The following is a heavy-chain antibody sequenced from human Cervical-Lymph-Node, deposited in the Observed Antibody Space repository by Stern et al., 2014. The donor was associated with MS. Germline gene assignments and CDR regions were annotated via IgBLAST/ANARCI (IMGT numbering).Heavy chain of an antibody. Sequence: VHLVESGGGVVQPGRSLRLSCAASGFTFDSYAMHWVRQTPGKGLEWVAVISYDGDNKYYADSVKGRFTIYRANSKKTLDLLMTSLRPEAPVLYCGAGERFSTSSRLFDYWGQGALVTVTS. CDR2: ISYDGDNK. J-gene: IGHJ4*02. CDR1: GFTFDSYA. CDR3: AGERFSTSSRLFDY. V-gene: IGHV3-30-3*01. D-gene: IGHD6-6*01.